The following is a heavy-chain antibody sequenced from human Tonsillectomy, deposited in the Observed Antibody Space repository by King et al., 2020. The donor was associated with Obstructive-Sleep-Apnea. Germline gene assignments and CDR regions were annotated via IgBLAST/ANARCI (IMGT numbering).Heavy chain of an antibody. Sequence: VQLVESGGGLVKPGGSLRLSCAASGFTFSDYYMSWIRQAPGKGLEWISYISTRSSYTNYADSVEGRFTISRDNAKNSLYLQMNSLRAEDTAVYYCARDGLAYYDSSGYPPNYGMDVWGQGTTVTVSS. CDR1: GFTFSDYY. J-gene: IGHJ6*02. V-gene: IGHV3-11*06. CDR3: ARDGLAYYDSSGYPPNYGMDV. CDR2: ISTRSSYT. D-gene: IGHD3-22*01.